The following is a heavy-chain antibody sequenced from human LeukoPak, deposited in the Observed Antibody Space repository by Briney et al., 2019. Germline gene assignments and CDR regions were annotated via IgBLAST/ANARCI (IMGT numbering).Heavy chain of an antibody. Sequence: GESLKISCKGSGYSFTSYWIGWVRQMPGKGLEWMGIIYPGDSDTRYSPSFQGQVTISADKSISTAYLQWSSLKASDTAMYYCARRIVVVPAATYFDYWGQGTLVTVSS. D-gene: IGHD2-2*01. CDR1: GYSFTSYW. CDR3: ARRIVVVPAATYFDY. CDR2: IYPGDSDT. J-gene: IGHJ4*02. V-gene: IGHV5-51*01.